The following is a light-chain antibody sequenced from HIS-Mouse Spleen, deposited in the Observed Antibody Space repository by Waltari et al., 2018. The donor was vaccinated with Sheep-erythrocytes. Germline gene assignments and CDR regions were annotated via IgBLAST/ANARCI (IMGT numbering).Light chain of an antibody. Sequence: QSALTQPRSVSGSPGQSVTISCTGTSSDVGGYNYVSWYQQHPGKAPKLMIYDVSKRPSGVPDRCSGSKDGNTASLTISGLQAEDEADYYCCSYAGSYNHVFATGTKVTVL. CDR2: DVS. J-gene: IGLJ1*01. CDR3: CSYAGSYNHV. CDR1: SSDVGGYNY. V-gene: IGLV2-11*01.